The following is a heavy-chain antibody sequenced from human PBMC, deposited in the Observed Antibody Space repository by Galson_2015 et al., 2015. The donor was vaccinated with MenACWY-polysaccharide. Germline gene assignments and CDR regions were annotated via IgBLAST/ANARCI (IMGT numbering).Heavy chain of an antibody. CDR3: ARDPGYGSGSFSRR. CDR2: IFHTGKT. D-gene: IGHD3-10*01. J-gene: IGHJ4*02. Sequence: SLTCTVSGDSISSGAYYWGWIRQPPGKGLGWIGSIFHTGKTFRNPSLRSRLTISMDTSKNQFSLILSSVTAADTAVYFCARDPGYGSGSFSRRWGQGTLVTVSS. CDR1: GDSISSGAYY. V-gene: IGHV4-39*07.